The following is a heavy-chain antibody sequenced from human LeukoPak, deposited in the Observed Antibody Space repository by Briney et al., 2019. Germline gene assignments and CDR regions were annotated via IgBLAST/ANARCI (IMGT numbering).Heavy chain of an antibody. D-gene: IGHD1-1*01. CDR2: IIPILGIA. V-gene: IGHV1-69*04. CDR1: GGTFSSYA. J-gene: IGHJ6*02. CDR3: ASALRPRTYYYYYGMDV. Sequence: SVKVSCKASGGTFSSYAISWVRQAPGQGLEWMGRIIPILGIANYAQKFQGRVTITADKSTSTAYMELSSLRSEDTAVYYCASALRPRTYYYYYGMDVWGQGTTVTVSS.